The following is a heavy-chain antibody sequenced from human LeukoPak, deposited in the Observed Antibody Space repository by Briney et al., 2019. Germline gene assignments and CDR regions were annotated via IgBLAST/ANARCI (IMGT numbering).Heavy chain of an antibody. V-gene: IGHV3-21*01. CDR2: ISSSSSYI. Sequence: PGGSLRLSCAASGFTFSSYSMNWVRQAPGKGLEWVSSISSSSSYIYYADSAKGRFTISKDNAKNSLYLQMNSLRAEDTAVYYCARVARFSYCGGDCAFDYWGQGTLVTVSS. J-gene: IGHJ4*02. D-gene: IGHD2-21*01. CDR3: ARVARFSYCGGDCAFDY. CDR1: GFTFSSYS.